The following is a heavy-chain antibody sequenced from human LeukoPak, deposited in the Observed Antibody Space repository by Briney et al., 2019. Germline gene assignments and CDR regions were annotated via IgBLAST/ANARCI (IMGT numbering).Heavy chain of an antibody. Sequence: SETLSLTCTVSGGSISSGGYYWSWIRQHPGKGLEWIGYIYYSGSTYYNPSLKSRVTISVDTSKNQFSLKLSSVTAADTAVYYCARVVKVVVVPAALLGDYYFDYWGQGTLVTVPS. CDR2: IYYSGST. V-gene: IGHV4-31*03. J-gene: IGHJ4*02. CDR3: ARVVKVVVVPAALLGDYYFDY. CDR1: GGSISSGGYY. D-gene: IGHD2-2*01.